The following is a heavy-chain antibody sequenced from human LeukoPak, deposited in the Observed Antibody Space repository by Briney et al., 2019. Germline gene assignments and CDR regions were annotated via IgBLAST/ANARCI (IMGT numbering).Heavy chain of an antibody. CDR1: GFTFSSYA. CDR3: ARGVDIVATIINFDY. Sequence: PGGSLRLSCAASGFTFSSYAMSWVRHAPGKGLEWVSAISGSGGSTYYADSVKGRFTISRDNSKNTLYLQMNSLRAEDTAVYYCARGVDIVATIINFDYWGQGTLVTVPS. V-gene: IGHV3-23*01. D-gene: IGHD5-12*01. J-gene: IGHJ4*02. CDR2: ISGSGGST.